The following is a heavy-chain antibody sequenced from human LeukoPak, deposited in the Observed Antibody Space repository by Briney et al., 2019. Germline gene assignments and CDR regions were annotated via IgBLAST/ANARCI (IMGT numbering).Heavy chain of an antibody. D-gene: IGHD3-22*01. V-gene: IGHV1-8*01. J-gene: IGHJ3*02. CDR3: ASLSERYCYDSSAYDAFDI. CDR1: GYTFTSYD. CDR2: MNPNSGNT. Sequence: ASVTVSCKASGYTFTSYDINWVRQAPGQGLEWMGWMNPNSGNTGYAQKFQGRVTMTRNTSISTAYMELSSLRSEDTAVYYCASLSERYCYDSSAYDAFDIWGQGTMVTVSS.